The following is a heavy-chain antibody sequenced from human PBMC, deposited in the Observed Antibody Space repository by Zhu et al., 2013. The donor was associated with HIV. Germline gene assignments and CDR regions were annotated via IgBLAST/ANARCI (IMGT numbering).Heavy chain of an antibody. D-gene: IGHD1-26*01. V-gene: IGHV1-2*02. CDR2: INPNSGGT. CDR3: ARDIGIVGTSRYYYYMDV. Sequence: QVQLVQSGSEVKKAGASVKVSCKASGYTFTGYYIHWVRQAPGQGLEWMGWINPNSGGTNHAQEFQGRVTMTRDTSISTAYMELSRLRSDDTAVFYCARDIGIVGTSRYYYYMDVWGQRATVTVSS. CDR1: GYTFTGYY. J-gene: IGHJ6*03.